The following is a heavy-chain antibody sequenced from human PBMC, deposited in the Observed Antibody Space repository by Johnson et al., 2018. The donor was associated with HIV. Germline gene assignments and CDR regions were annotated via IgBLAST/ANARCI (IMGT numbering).Heavy chain of an antibody. Sequence: QVQLVESGGGVVQPGRSLRLSCAASGFTFNSYGMHWVRQAPGKGLEWVAVIWSDGSNKYYADSVKGRFTISRANSKNTLYLQMNSLRAEDTAVYYCARDPLTAARWGPMNGGAFDIWGQGTMVTVSS. D-gene: IGHD6-6*01. CDR1: GFTFNSYG. V-gene: IGHV3-30*19. CDR3: ARDPLTAARWGPMNGGAFDI. J-gene: IGHJ3*02. CDR2: IWSDGSNK.